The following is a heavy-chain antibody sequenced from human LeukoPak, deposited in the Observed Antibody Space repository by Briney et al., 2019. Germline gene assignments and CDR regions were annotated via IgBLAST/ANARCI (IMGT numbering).Heavy chain of an antibody. CDR1: GFTFSSYA. CDR3: AREHRYYDILTGYNNWFDP. D-gene: IGHD3-9*01. J-gene: IGHJ5*02. CDR2: ISGSGGST. Sequence: GGSLRLSCAASGFTFSSYAMSWVRQAPGKGLEWVSAISGSGGSTYYADSVKGRFTISRDNSKDTLYPQMNSLRAEDTAVYYCAREHRYYDILTGYNNWFDPWGQGTLVTVSS. V-gene: IGHV3-23*01.